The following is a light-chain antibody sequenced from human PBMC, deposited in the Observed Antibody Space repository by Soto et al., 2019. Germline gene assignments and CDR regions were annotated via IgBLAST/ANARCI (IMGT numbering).Light chain of an antibody. Sequence: QSALTQTASVSGAPGQSITISCTGTSSDVGGYKYVSWYQQHPGKAPKLMIYEVTNRPSGVSNRFSGSKSGNTDSLTISWLQAEDEADYYCSSYTSSSNWVFGGGTKLTVL. CDR2: EVT. CDR3: SSYTSSSNWV. CDR1: SSDVGGYKY. J-gene: IGLJ3*02. V-gene: IGLV2-14*01.